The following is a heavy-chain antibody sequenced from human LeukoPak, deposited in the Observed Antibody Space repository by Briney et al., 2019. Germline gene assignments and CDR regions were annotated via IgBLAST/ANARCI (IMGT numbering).Heavy chain of an antibody. V-gene: IGHV3-48*01. CDR1: GFTFSSYS. CDR3: AREGGHGDYESRSSHFDY. CDR2: ISSSSSTI. D-gene: IGHD4-17*01. J-gene: IGHJ4*02. Sequence: PGGSLRLSCAASGFTFSSYSMNWVRQAPGKGLEWVSYISSSSSTIYYADSVKGRFTISRDNAKNSLYLQMNSLRAEDTAVYYCAREGGHGDYESRSSHFDYWGQGTLVTVSS.